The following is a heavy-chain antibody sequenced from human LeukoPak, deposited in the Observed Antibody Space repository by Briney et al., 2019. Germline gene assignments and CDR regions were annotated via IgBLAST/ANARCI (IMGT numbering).Heavy chain of an antibody. CDR2: IHYTGRT. V-gene: IGHV4-59*11. CDR1: GGSISSHY. Sequence: SETLSLTCAVSGGSISSHYWSWLRQPPGEGLEWIAYIHYTGRTNYNPSLKGRVTISVDASNSQFSLNLNSVTAADTAVYYCARGAGWYDYWGQGTLVTVSS. D-gene: IGHD6-19*01. CDR3: ARGAGWYDY. J-gene: IGHJ4*02.